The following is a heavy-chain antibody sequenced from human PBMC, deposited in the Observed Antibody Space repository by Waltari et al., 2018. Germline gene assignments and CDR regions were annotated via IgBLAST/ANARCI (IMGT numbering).Heavy chain of an antibody. CDR3: SGGISGTVGSDY. D-gene: IGHD1-7*01. V-gene: IGHV3-23*01. CDR1: GFTFSNYA. Sequence: EVQLLESGGGLVQPGGSLRLSCTASGFTFSNYAMSWVRQAQGKGLEWVSGISGSGGDTYYAASVKGRFTISRDNSKNTLSLQMNSLRADDTAVYYCSGGISGTVGSDYWGQGTLVTVSS. J-gene: IGHJ4*02. CDR2: ISGSGGDT.